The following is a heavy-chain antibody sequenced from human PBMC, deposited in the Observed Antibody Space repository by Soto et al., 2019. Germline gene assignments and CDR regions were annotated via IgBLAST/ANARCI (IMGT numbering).Heavy chain of an antibody. CDR1: GFSFRSYG. CDR3: AGSYCGGDCLYGMDV. Sequence: EVQLVESGGGLVRPGGSLRLSCAASGFSFRSYGMTWVRQAPGKGLEWVSSISSSTSFINYADSVKGRFTISRDNAKNSLFVQIKTLISEERAIYYCAGSYCGGDCLYGMDVWGQGTTVTVSS. D-gene: IGHD2-21*02. V-gene: IGHV3-21*01. CDR2: ISSSTSFI. J-gene: IGHJ6*02.